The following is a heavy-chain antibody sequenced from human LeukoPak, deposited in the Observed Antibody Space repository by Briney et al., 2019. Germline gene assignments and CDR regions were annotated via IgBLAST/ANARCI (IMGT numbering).Heavy chain of an antibody. D-gene: IGHD5-24*01. CDR3: ATLEMATIRGDY. V-gene: IGHV3-30*03. CDR2: ILYDGSNK. Sequence: PGRSLRLSCAASGFTFSAYAMHWVRQPPGKGLEWVAVILYDGSNKYYADSVKGRFTISRDKSKNTLDLQMNSLRAEDSAVYYCATLEMATIRGDYWGQGTLVTVSS. J-gene: IGHJ4*02. CDR1: GFTFSAYA.